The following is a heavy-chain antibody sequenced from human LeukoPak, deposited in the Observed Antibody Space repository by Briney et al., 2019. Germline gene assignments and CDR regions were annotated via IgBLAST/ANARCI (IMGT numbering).Heavy chain of an antibody. Sequence: ASVKVSCKASGYTFTGYYMHWVRQAPGQGLEWMGWINPNSGGTNYAQKFQGRVTMTRDTSISTAYMELSRLRSDDTAVYYCARSRNGLKLSPSYFDYWGQGTLVTVSS. D-gene: IGHD1-1*01. CDR1: GYTFTGYY. CDR2: INPNSGGT. CDR3: ARSRNGLKLSPSYFDY. J-gene: IGHJ4*02. V-gene: IGHV1-2*02.